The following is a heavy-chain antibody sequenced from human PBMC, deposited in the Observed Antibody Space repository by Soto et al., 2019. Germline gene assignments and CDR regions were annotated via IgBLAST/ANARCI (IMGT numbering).Heavy chain of an antibody. CDR1: GGSVSSASYY. Sequence: QVQLQESGPGLVKPWETLSLTCTVSGGSVSSASYYWSWIRQPPGKGLEWIGYIYYSGTTKYNPSLKNRVTISLDTSKNQFSLNLSSVTAADTAVYYCARDSRSPWNTVRGWFDPWGPGSLGTVAS. J-gene: IGHJ5*02. CDR3: ARDSRSPWNTVRGWFDP. CDR2: IYYSGTT. V-gene: IGHV4-61*01. D-gene: IGHD1-1*01.